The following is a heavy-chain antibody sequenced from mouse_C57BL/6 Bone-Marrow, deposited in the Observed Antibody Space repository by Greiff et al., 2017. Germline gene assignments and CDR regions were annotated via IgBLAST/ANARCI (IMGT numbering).Heavy chain of an antibody. J-gene: IGHJ3*01. CDR3: ARFDGYYPFAY. D-gene: IGHD2-3*01. V-gene: IGHV1-64*01. Sequence: QVQLQQPGAELVKPVASVKLSCKASGYTFTSYWMHWVKQRPGHGLEWIGMIHPNSGSTNYNEKFKSTATMTVDKSSSTSYMQLISLTSEDSAVYYCARFDGYYPFAYGGQGTLVTVSA. CDR1: GYTFTSYW. CDR2: IHPNSGST.